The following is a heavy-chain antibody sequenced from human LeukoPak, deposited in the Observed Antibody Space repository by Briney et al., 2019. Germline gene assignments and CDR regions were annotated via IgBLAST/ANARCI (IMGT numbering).Heavy chain of an antibody. Sequence: ASVKVSCKASGYTFTGYYMHWVRQAPGQGLEWMGWIYPNSGGTNYAQKFQGRVTMTRDTSISTAYMELSRLRSDDTAVYYCARAKGSGSPNYCDYWGQGTLVTVSS. J-gene: IGHJ4*02. CDR1: GYTFTGYY. CDR2: IYPNSGGT. D-gene: IGHD3-22*01. CDR3: ARAKGSGSPNYCDY. V-gene: IGHV1-2*02.